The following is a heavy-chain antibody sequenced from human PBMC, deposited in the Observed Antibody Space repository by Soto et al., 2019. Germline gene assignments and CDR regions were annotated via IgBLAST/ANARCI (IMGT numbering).Heavy chain of an antibody. CDR1: SGSISSSNW. D-gene: IGHD7-27*01. Sequence: QVQLQESGPGLVKPSGTLSLTCDVSSGSISSSNWWTWVRKPPGKGLEWIGEIYESESTYYNPSLKSRVTISVDKSKNQFSLLLSSVTAADMAVYHCARSRTGDDFDYWCPGTLVTVSS. V-gene: IGHV4-4*02. J-gene: IGHJ4*02. CDR3: ARSRTGDDFDY. CDR2: IYESEST.